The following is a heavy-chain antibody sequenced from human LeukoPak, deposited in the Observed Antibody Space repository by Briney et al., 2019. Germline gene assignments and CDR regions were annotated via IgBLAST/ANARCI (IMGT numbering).Heavy chain of an antibody. CDR2: IIPIFGTA. J-gene: IGHJ6*03. CDR1: GGTFSSYA. V-gene: IGHV1-69*05. Sequence: SVKVSCKASGGTFSSYAISWVRQAPGQGLEWMGRIIPIFGTANYAQKFQGRVTITTDESTSTAHMELSSLRSEDTAVYYCATCPPYYYYYMDVWGKGTTVTVSS. CDR3: ATCPPYYYYYMDV.